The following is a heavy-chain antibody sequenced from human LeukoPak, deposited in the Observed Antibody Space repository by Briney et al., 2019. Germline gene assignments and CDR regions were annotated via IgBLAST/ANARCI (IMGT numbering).Heavy chain of an antibody. V-gene: IGHV1-18*01. Sequence: CXASXGTFSSYAISWVRQAPGQGLEWMGWISAYNGNTNYAQKLQGRVTMTTETSTSTAYMELRSLRSDDTAVYYCAXXRKGAPPQNRGQGTLVTVSS. CDR2: ISAYNGNT. J-gene: IGHJ4*02. D-gene: IGHD4/OR15-4a*01. CDR1: XGTFSSYA. CDR3: AXXRKGAPPQN.